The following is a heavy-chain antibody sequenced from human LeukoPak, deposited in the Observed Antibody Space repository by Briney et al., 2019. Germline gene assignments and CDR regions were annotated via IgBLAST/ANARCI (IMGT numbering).Heavy chain of an antibody. CDR2: ISWNSGSI. CDR3: AKDNRRHYTSGPNPDSLH. CDR1: GFTFDDYG. D-gene: IGHD6-19*01. Sequence: SGGSLRLSCAASGFTFDDYGMSWVRQAPGKGLEWVSGISWNSGSIDYADSVKGRFTISRDNAKNSLYLQMNSLRVEDTAFYYCAKDNRRHYTSGPNPDSLHWGQGALVTVSS. J-gene: IGHJ4*02. V-gene: IGHV3-20*04.